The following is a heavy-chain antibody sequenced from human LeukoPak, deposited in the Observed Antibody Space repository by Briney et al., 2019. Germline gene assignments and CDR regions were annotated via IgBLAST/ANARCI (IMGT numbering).Heavy chain of an antibody. J-gene: IGHJ4*02. CDR3: ARGVRGIVGATSPGY. V-gene: IGHV1-8*01. CDR1: GYTFTSYD. D-gene: IGHD1-26*01. CDR2: MNPNSGNT. Sequence: ASVTVSCTASGYTFTSYDINWVRQAPGPGLEWMGWMNPNSGNTAYAQTFQGRVTMTRNTSISTAYMELSSLRSEDTAVYYCARGVRGIVGATSPGYWGQGTLVTVSS.